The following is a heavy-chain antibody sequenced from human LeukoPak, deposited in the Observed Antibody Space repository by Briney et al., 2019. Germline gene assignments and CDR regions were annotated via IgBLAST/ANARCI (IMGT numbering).Heavy chain of an antibody. V-gene: IGHV3-9*01. CDR1: GFTFDDYA. CDR3: AKDYSSSSWYYGMDV. J-gene: IGHJ6*02. Sequence: GRSLRLSCAASGFTFDDYAMHWVRQAPGKGLEWVSGISWNSGSIGYADSVKGRFTISRDNAKNSLYLQMNSLRAEDTALYYCAKDYSSSSWYYGMDVWGQGTTVTVSS. D-gene: IGHD6-6*01. CDR2: ISWNSGSI.